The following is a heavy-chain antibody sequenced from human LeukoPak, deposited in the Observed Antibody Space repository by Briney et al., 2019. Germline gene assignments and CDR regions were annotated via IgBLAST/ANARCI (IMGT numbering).Heavy chain of an antibody. CDR2: FDPEDGET. CDR3: ATCSGGSCPDY. Sequence: GASVKVSCKVSGYTLTELSMHWVRQAPGKGLEWMGGFDPEDGETIYAQKLQGRVTMTTDTSTSTAYMELRSLRSDDTAVYYCATCSGGSCPDYWGQGTLVTVSS. V-gene: IGHV1-24*01. D-gene: IGHD2-15*01. J-gene: IGHJ4*02. CDR1: GYTLTELS.